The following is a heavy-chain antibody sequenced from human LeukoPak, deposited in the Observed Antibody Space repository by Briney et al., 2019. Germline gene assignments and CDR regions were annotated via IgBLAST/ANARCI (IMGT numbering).Heavy chain of an antibody. V-gene: IGHV1-18*01. CDR3: ARSWGDYVLNSGFDP. Sequence: AAVKVSCKASGYTFTSYGISWVRQAPGQGLEWMGWISGYNGNTNYAQKLQGRVTMTTDTSTSTAYMELRSLRSDDTAVYYCARSWGDYVLNSGFDPWGQGTLVTVSS. J-gene: IGHJ5*02. D-gene: IGHD4-17*01. CDR2: ISGYNGNT. CDR1: GYTFTSYG.